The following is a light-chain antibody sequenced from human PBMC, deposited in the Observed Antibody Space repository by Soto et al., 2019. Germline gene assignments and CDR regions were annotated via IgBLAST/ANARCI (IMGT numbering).Light chain of an antibody. CDR2: GNT. CDR3: SSYAGSNYPYV. Sequence: QAVVTQPPSVSGAPGQRVTISCTGASSNIGAGYDVHWYQHLPGTVPKLLIYGNTNRPSGVPDRFSGSKSGTSASLAITGLQAEDEADYYCSSYAGSNYPYVFGTGTKLTVL. V-gene: IGLV1-40*01. CDR1: SSNIGAGYD. J-gene: IGLJ1*01.